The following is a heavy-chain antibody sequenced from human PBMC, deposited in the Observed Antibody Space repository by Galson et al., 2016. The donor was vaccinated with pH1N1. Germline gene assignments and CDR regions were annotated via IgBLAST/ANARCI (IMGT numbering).Heavy chain of an antibody. D-gene: IGHD1-1*01. CDR2: VYTSGRT. CDR3: ARGWNLDAFDI. V-gene: IGHV4-4*07. CDR1: GGSISSRY. J-gene: IGHJ3*02. Sequence: QVQLQESGPRLVKPSETLSLTCTVSGGSISSRYWSWIRQPAGKGLEWIGRVYTSGRTDSNPSLKSRVTMSMDTSNSQFSMILNSVTAADPAVYYCARGWNLDAFDIWGQGTMVTVSS.